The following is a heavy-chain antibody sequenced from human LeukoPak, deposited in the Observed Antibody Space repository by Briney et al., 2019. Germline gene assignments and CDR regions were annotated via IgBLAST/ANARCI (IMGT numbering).Heavy chain of an antibody. V-gene: IGHV1-69*13. Sequence: SVKVSCKASGGTFSSYAISWVRQAPGQGLEWMGGIIPIFGTANYAQKFQGRVTITADESTSTAYMELSSLRSEDTAVYYCARCLVVGPPYYYYYYMDVWGKGTTVTVSS. CDR3: ARCLVVGPPYYYYYYMDV. D-gene: IGHD2-2*01. J-gene: IGHJ6*03. CDR2: IIPIFGTA. CDR1: GGTFSSYA.